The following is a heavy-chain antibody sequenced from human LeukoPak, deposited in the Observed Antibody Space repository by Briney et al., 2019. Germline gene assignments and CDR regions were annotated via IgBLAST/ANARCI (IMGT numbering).Heavy chain of an antibody. J-gene: IGHJ3*02. CDR3: ARVLVGAPLDAFDI. CDR1: GFTFSSYS. D-gene: IGHD1-26*01. Sequence: GGSLRLSCAASGFTFSSYSMNWVRQAPGKGLEWVSYISSSSSSTIYYADSVKGRFTISRDNAKNSLYLQMNSLRAEDTAVYYCARVLVGAPLDAFDIWGQGTMVTVSS. CDR2: ISSSSSSTI. V-gene: IGHV3-48*01.